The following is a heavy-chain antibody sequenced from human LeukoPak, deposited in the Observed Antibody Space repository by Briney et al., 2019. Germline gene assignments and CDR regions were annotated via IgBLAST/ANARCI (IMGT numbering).Heavy chain of an antibody. D-gene: IGHD3-3*01. J-gene: IGHJ4*02. CDR1: GFTSSSYE. CDR2: ISSSGSTI. Sequence: GGSLRLSCAASGFTSSSYEMNWVRQAPGKGLEWVSYISSSGSTIYYADSVKGRFTISRDNAKNSLYLQMNSLRAEDTAVYYCASFLEWPFDYWGQGTLVTVSS. V-gene: IGHV3-48*03. CDR3: ASFLEWPFDY.